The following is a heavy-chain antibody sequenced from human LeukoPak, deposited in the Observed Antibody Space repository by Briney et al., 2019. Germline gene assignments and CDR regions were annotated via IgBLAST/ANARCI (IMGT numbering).Heavy chain of an antibody. CDR2: INPDGTVT. CDR3: AREGPSSYSGAWNDWFLDL. D-gene: IGHD1-1*01. Sequence: GGSLRLSCAASGFTFNTYWMHWVRQAPGKGLVWVSPINPDGTVTTYADSVKGRFTISRENAKNSLYLQMKSLTAGDTAVYYCAREGPSSYSGAWNDWFLDLWGRGTLVTVSS. J-gene: IGHJ2*01. V-gene: IGHV3-74*01. CDR1: GFTFNTYW.